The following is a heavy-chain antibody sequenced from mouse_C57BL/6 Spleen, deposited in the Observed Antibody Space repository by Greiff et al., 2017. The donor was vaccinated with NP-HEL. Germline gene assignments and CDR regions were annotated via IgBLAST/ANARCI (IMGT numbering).Heavy chain of an antibody. CDR3: TRPGYYYGSSYVGFAY. CDR2: IYPGNSDT. V-gene: IGHV1-5*01. J-gene: IGHJ3*01. D-gene: IGHD1-1*01. Sequence: EVQLQQSGTVLARPGASVKMSCKTSGYTFTSYWMHWVKQRPGQGLEWIGAIYPGNSDTSYNQKFKGKAKLTAVTSASTAYMELSSLTNEDSAVYYCTRPGYYYGSSYVGFAYWGQGTLVTVSA. CDR1: GYTFTSYW.